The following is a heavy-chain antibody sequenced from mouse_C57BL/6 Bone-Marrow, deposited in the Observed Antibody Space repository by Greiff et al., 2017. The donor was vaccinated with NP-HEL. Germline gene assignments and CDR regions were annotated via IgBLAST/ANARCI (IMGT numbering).Heavy chain of an antibody. V-gene: IGHV1-9*01. CDR3: ASTGLRRDRGVDY. D-gene: IGHD2-4*01. CDR1: GYTFTGYW. J-gene: IGHJ4*01. CDR2: ILPGSGST. Sequence: VQLQQSGAELMKPGASVKLSCKATGYTFTGYWIEWVKQRPGHGLEWIGEILPGSGSTNYNEKFKGKATFTADKSSSTAYMELRSLTSEDSAVYCGASTGLRRDRGVDYWGQGTSVTVSS.